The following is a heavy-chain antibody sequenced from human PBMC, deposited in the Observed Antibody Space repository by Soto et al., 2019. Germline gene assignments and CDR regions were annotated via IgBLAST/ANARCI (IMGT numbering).Heavy chain of an antibody. CDR1: GYTFTSYG. V-gene: IGHV1-18*04. CDR3: ARAGKYYYGSGSPYYYGMDV. J-gene: IGHJ6*02. Sequence: QVQLVQSGAEVKKPGASVKVSCKASGYTFTSYGVSWVRQAPGQGLEWMGWISGYNGNTNYAQKLQGRVTMTTDTSTSTAYMELRSLRSDDTAVYYRARAGKYYYGSGSPYYYGMDVWGQGITVTVSS. D-gene: IGHD3-10*01. CDR2: ISGYNGNT.